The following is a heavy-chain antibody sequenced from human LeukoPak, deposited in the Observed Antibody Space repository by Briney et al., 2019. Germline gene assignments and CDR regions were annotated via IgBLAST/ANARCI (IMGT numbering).Heavy chain of an antibody. CDR1: GGTFSSYA. D-gene: IGHD3-3*01. CDR3: ARVAFGVVIHDAFDI. J-gene: IGHJ3*02. V-gene: IGHV1-69*13. Sequence: ASVKVSCKASGGTFSSYAISWVRQAPGQGLEWMGGIIPIFGTANYAQKFQGRVTITADESTSTAYMELSSLRFEDTAVYYCARVAFGVVIHDAFDIWGQGTMVTVSS. CDR2: IIPIFGTA.